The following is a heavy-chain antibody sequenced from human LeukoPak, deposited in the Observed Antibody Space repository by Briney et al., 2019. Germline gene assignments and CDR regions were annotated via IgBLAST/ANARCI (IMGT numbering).Heavy chain of an antibody. V-gene: IGHV4-34*01. Sequence: PSETLSLTCAVYGGPFSGYYWSWIRQPPGKGLEWIGEINHSGSTNYNPSLKSRVTISVDTSKNQFSLKLSSVTAADTAVYYCARDYGKEWGQGTLVTVSS. CDR3: ARDYGKE. CDR1: GGPFSGYY. J-gene: IGHJ4*02. CDR2: INHSGST. D-gene: IGHD4-17*01.